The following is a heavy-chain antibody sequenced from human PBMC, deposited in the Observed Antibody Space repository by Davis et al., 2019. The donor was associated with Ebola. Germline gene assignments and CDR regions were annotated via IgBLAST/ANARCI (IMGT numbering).Heavy chain of an antibody. D-gene: IGHD3-22*01. CDR1: GGSFSGYY. CDR2: INHSGST. Sequence: MPSETLSLTCAVYGGSFSGYYWSWIRQPPGRGLEWIGEINHSGSTNYNPSLKSRVTISVDTSKNQFSLKLSSVTAADTAVYYCARHGYYYDSSGYYQGAFDIWGQGTMVTVSS. V-gene: IGHV4-34*01. J-gene: IGHJ3*02. CDR3: ARHGYYYDSSGYYQGAFDI.